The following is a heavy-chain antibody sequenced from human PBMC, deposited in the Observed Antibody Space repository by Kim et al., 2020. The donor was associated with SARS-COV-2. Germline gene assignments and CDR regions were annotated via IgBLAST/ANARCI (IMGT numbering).Heavy chain of an antibody. CDR3: VRRRRIGVGVYAIDV. D-gene: IGHD3-22*01. CDR1: GASIRSSYNY. Sequence: SETLSLTCTVSGASIRSSYNYWNWIRQPPGKGLEWIGSMSFSGSADYNPSLKSRVTISVDTAKNQISLKLSSVTAADTAVYYCVRRRRIGVGVYAIDVWAQGATVTVSS. CDR2: MSFSGSA. J-gene: IGHJ6*02. V-gene: IGHV4-39*01.